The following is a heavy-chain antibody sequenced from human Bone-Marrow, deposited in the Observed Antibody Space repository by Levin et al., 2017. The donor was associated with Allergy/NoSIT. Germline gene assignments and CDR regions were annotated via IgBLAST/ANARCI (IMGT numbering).Heavy chain of an antibody. V-gene: IGHV3-21*01. CDR2: ISSTSAYI. Sequence: GGSLRLSCEGSGFTFSDYSINWVRQAPGKGLEWVSFISSTSAYIYYADSVRGRFTISRDNAKNSLYLQMNSLTAEDTAVYYCAVLSSSDPTFDLWGRGTLVTVSS. J-gene: IGHJ2*01. CDR1: GFTFSDYS. D-gene: IGHD6-13*01. CDR3: AVLSSSDPTFDL.